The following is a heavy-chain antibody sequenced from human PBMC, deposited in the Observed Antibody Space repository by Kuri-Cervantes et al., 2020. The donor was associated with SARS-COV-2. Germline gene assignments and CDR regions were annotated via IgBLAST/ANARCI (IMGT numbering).Heavy chain of an antibody. D-gene: IGHD6-13*01. CDR1: GFTFSSYS. J-gene: IGHJ6*02. CDR2: ISSSGSTI. V-gene: IGHV3-21*04. CDR3: ARVVGSSWPTNYYGMDV. Sequence: GESLKISCAASGFTFSSYSMNWVRQAPGKGLEWVSSISSSGSTIYYADSVKGRFTISRDNAKNSLYLQMNSLRAEDTAVYYCARVVGSSWPTNYYGMDVWGQGTTVTVSS.